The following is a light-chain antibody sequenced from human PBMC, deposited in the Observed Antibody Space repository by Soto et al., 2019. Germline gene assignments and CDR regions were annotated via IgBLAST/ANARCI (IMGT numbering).Light chain of an antibody. Sequence: QSALTQPASVSGSPGQPITISCTGTSSDVGSFDSVAWYQHNPGKAPKLMIYDVSNRPSGVSSRFSGSKSGNTASLSISGLQTEDEANYYCSSFTTSTTLVLGTATKATV. CDR1: SSDVGSFDS. CDR2: DVS. CDR3: SSFTTSTTLV. J-gene: IGLJ1*01. V-gene: IGLV2-14*01.